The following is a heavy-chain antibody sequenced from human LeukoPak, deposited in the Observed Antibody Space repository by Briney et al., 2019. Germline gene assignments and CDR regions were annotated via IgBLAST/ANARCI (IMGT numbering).Heavy chain of an antibody. CDR3: APKSASGNYPLDY. V-gene: IGHV3-23*01. J-gene: IGHJ4*02. CDR1: GFNFGSYS. D-gene: IGHD3-10*01. CDR2: ISADSATT. Sequence: PGGSLRRSCAASGFNFGSYSMTWVRQAPGKGLEWVSVISADSATTFYADSVKGRFTISRDNAKNTVFLQMSSLRAEDTALYYCAPKSASGNYPLDYWGQGTLVTVSS.